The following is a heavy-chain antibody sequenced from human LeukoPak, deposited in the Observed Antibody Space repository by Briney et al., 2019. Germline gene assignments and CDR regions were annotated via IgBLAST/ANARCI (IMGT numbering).Heavy chain of an antibody. J-gene: IGHJ4*02. CDR1: GGCISSNY. V-gene: IGHV4-59*08. CDR3: ARRHLSGYYFDY. D-gene: IGHD3-10*01. Sequence: SETLSLTCTVSGGCISSNYWSWIRQPPGKALEWIGYIYYSGSTNYDPSLKSRVTISVDTSKNQFSLKLSSVTAADTAVYYCARRHLSGYYFDYWGQGTLVTVSS. CDR2: IYYSGST.